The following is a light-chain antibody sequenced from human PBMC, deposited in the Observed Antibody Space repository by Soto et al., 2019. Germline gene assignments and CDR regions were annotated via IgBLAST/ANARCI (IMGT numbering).Light chain of an antibody. CDR1: QSVSSY. V-gene: IGKV3D-15*01. J-gene: IGKJ1*01. Sequence: ESVFTQSPATLSFSPAERATISCRASQSVSSYLAWYQQKPGQAPRLLIYGASTRATGIPDRFSGSGSGTDFTLTISRLQSEDFAVYYCQQYNNWPRTFGQGTKVDIK. CDR2: GAS. CDR3: QQYNNWPRT.